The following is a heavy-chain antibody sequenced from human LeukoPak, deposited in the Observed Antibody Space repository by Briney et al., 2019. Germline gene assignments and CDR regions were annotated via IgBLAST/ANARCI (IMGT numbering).Heavy chain of an antibody. D-gene: IGHD6-13*01. V-gene: IGHV7-4-1*02. CDR1: GYTFTSYA. CDR2: INTNTGNP. CDR3: ARRRIAAAVDWFDP. Sequence: ASVKVSCKASGYTFTSYAMNWVRQAPGQGLEWMGWINTNTGNPTYAQGFTGRFVFSLDTSVSTAYLQISSLKAEDTAVYYCARRRIAAAVDWFDPWGQGTLVTVSS. J-gene: IGHJ5*02.